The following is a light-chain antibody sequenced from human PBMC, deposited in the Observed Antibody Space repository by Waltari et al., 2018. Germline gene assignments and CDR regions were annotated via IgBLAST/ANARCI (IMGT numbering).Light chain of an antibody. V-gene: IGLV2-11*01. CDR1: SSDVGGYNY. J-gene: IGLJ7*01. CDR2: DVT. CDR3: CSYAGSTSL. Sequence: QSALTQPRSVSGSPGQSVTISCTGTSSDVGGYNYVSWYQQHPGKAPKLLIYDVTGRPSGVPDRFSGSKSGNTASLTISGLQAEDEADYYCCSYAGSTSLFGGGTQLTVL.